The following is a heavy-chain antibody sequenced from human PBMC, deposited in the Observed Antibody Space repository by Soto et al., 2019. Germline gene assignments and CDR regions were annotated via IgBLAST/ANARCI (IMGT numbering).Heavy chain of an antibody. CDR2: ISYDGSNK. CDR1: GFTFSSYG. Sequence: PGGSLRLSCAASGFTFSSYGMHWVRQAPGKGLEWVAVISYDGSNKYYADSVKGRFTISRDNSKNTLYLQMNSLRAEDTAVYYCAKDYYDSSGYPFLDYYFDYWGQGTLVTVSS. V-gene: IGHV3-30*18. D-gene: IGHD3-22*01. CDR3: AKDYYDSSGYPFLDYYFDY. J-gene: IGHJ4*02.